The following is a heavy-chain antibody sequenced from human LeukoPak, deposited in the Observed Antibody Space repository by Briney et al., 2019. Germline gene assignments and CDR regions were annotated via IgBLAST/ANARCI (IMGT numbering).Heavy chain of an antibody. J-gene: IGHJ4*02. CDR2: MNPNSGNT. CDR3: ARTDEYDFWSGETFDY. Sequence: ASVKVSCKASGYTFTSYDINWVRQATGQGLEWMGWMNPNSGNTGYAQKFQGRVTMTRNTSISTAYMELSSLRSEDTAVYYCARTDEYDFWSGETFDYWGQGTLVTVSS. V-gene: IGHV1-8*01. D-gene: IGHD3-3*01. CDR1: GYTFTSYD.